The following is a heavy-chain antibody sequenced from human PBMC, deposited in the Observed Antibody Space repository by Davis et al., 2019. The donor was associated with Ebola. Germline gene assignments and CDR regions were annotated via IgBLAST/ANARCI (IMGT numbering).Heavy chain of an antibody. CDR3: ASGGYSGYDGYFDD. CDR1: ADSISSVGDY. Sequence: SETLSLTCSVSADSISSVGDYWSWIRQHPGGGLEWIGYVYYNGNTYYNPSLESRVTISADTSKNQFSLKLTSVTAADTAVYYCASGGYSGYDGYFDDWGQGTLVTVSS. CDR2: VYYNGNT. V-gene: IGHV4-31*03. J-gene: IGHJ4*02. D-gene: IGHD5-12*01.